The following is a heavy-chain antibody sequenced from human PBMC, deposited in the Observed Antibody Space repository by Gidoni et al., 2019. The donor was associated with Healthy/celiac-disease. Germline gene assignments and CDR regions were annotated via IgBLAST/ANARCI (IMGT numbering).Heavy chain of an antibody. CDR1: GFTFGDYA. Sequence: VQLVESGRGLVQPGRSLRLSCTASGFTFGDYAMSWVRQAPGKGLEWVGFIRSKAYGGTTEYAASVKGRFTISRDDSKSIAYLQMNSLKTEDTAVYYCTRGGQLWSHSLENDYWGQGTLVTVSS. V-gene: IGHV3-49*04. CDR3: TRGGQLWSHSLENDY. D-gene: IGHD5-18*01. J-gene: IGHJ4*02. CDR2: IRSKAYGGTT.